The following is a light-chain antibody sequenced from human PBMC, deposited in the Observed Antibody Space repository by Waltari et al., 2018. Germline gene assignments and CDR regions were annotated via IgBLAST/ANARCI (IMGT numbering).Light chain of an antibody. CDR3: QQYHNWPRV. Sequence: SPGERATLSCKASQSVITNLAWYQQKPGQPPRLLIYGASARATGIPDRFSGSGFGTEFTLAISSLQSEDSAIYYCQQYHNWPRVFGQGTKVEIK. CDR2: GAS. CDR1: QSVITN. J-gene: IGKJ1*01. V-gene: IGKV3-15*01.